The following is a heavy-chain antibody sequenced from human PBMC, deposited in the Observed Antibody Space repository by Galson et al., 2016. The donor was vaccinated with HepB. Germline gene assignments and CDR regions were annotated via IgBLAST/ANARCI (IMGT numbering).Heavy chain of an antibody. CDR3: ARQDRAGLVNF. V-gene: IGHV4-39*01. D-gene: IGHD6-19*01. CDR1: GGSISSSSYF. J-gene: IGHJ3*01. CDR2: IYYSGTT. Sequence: ETLFLTCTVSGGSISSSSYFWAWIRQPPGKGLEWIGSIYYSGTTHYNPSLQSRVSISVDTSKNQFSLRLTSVSAADTATYLCARQDRAGLVNFWGQGTMVTVSS.